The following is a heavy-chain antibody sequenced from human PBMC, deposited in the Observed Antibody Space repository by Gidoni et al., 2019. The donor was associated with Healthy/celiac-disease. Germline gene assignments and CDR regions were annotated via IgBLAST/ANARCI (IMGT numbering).Heavy chain of an antibody. D-gene: IGHD3-22*01. CDR3: ARTYYYDSSGISY. V-gene: IGHV3-33*01. CDR1: GFTFSSYG. J-gene: IGHJ4*02. CDR2: IWYDGSNK. Sequence: QVQLVESGGGVVQPGRSLRLSCAASGFTFSSYGMPWVRQAPGKGLEWVAVIWYDGSNKYYADSVKGRFTISRDNSKNTLYLQMNSLRAEDTAVYYCARTYYYDSSGISYWGQGTLVTVSS.